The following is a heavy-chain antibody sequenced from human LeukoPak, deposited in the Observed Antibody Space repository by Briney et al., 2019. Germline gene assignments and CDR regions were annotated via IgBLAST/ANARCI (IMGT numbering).Heavy chain of an antibody. J-gene: IGHJ4*02. D-gene: IGHD2-21*02. CDR2: IRYDGSNK. CDR3: AKSLRGRAYCGGDCSYYSDY. V-gene: IGHV3-30*02. CDR1: GFTFSSYG. Sequence: GGSLRLSCAASGFTFSSYGMHWVRQAPGEGMEWVAFIRYDGSNKYYADSVKGRFTISRDNSKNTLYLQMNSLRAEDTAVYYCAKSLRGRAYCGGDCSYYSDYWGQGTLVTVSS.